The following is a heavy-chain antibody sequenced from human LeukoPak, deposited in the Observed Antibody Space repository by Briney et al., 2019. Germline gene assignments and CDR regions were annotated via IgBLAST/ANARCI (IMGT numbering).Heavy chain of an antibody. Sequence: GGTLRLSCAASGFTFSNYNMNWVRQAPGKGLEWVSYISSSSSTIYYADSVKGRFAISRDNAKNSLYLQMNSLRAEDTSVYYCARAFRGYTFGFDSWGQGTLVTVSS. D-gene: IGHD5-18*01. CDR2: ISSSSSTI. J-gene: IGHJ4*02. V-gene: IGHV3-48*01. CDR3: ARAFRGYTFGFDS. CDR1: GFTFSNYN.